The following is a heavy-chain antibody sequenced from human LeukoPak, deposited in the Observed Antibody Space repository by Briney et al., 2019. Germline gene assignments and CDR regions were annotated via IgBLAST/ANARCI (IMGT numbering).Heavy chain of an antibody. CDR2: IYHIGST. V-gene: IGHV4-38-2*01. J-gene: IGHJ4*02. CDR1: GYSISSGYY. D-gene: IGHD6-19*01. Sequence: SETLSLTCAVSGYSISSGYYWGWIRQPPGKGPEWIGSIYHIGSTYYNPSLKSRLTISVDTSKNQFSLKLSSVTAADTAVYYCARGPYTSGWYYYFDYWGQGTLVTVSS. CDR3: ARGPYTSGWYYYFDY.